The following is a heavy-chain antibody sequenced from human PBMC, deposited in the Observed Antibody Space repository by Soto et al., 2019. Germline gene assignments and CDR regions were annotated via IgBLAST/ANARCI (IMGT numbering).Heavy chain of an antibody. D-gene: IGHD3-10*01. CDR2: INPNSGNI. CDR3: ARGRASGSYYLLDY. V-gene: IGHV1-8*01. Sequence: DTFTTYDINWVRQATGHGLEWMGWINPNSGNIGYAQRFQGRVTMTRDTAIRTAYMEVSSLRSDDTAVYYCARGRASGSYYLLDYWGQGTLVTVSS. J-gene: IGHJ4*02. CDR1: DTFTTYD.